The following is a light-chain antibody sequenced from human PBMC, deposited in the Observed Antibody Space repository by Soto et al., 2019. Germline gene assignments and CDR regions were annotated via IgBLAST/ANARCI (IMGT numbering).Light chain of an antibody. V-gene: IGKV3-15*01. CDR3: QQYKNWPPMYT. J-gene: IGKJ2*01. CDR2: AAS. CDR1: QSISSN. Sequence: DIVMTQSPATLSLSPGERATLSCRASQSISSNLAWYQHKPGQAPRLLIYAASTRASGIPARFSGGGSGTGFSLTITSLQSEDFAIYYCQQYKNWPPMYTFGQGTRLEI.